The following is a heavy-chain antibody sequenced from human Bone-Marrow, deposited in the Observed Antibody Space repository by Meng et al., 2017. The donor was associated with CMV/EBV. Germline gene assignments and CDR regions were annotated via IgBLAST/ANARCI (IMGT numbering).Heavy chain of an antibody. Sequence: GEFLKISCAAPGFTFCSYGMHWVRQAPGKGLEWVAFIRYDGSNKYYADSVKGRFNISRDKSTNTLLLQKNSLRAEDTAVYYCAKCFDYNGSRSYGYFDYWGQGTLVTVSS. CDR1: GFTFCSYG. V-gene: IGHV3-30*02. CDR3: AKCFDYNGSRSYGYFDY. J-gene: IGHJ4*02. D-gene: IGHD3-10*01. CDR2: IRYDGSNK.